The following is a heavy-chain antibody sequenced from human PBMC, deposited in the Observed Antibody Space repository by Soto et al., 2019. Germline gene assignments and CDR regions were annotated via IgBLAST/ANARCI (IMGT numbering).Heavy chain of an antibody. CDR2: INPSGGST. CDR1: GYTFTTYY. CDR3: ARDQYYDYVWGSYRPPKPLDY. V-gene: IGHV1-46*01. Sequence: ASVKVSCKASGYTFTTYYMHWVRQAPGQGLEWMGIINPSGGSTSYSQKLQGRVTTTRDTSTSTVYMELSSLRSEDTAVYYCARDQYYDYVWGSYRPPKPLDYRGQGTQVTVSS. J-gene: IGHJ4*02. D-gene: IGHD3-16*02.